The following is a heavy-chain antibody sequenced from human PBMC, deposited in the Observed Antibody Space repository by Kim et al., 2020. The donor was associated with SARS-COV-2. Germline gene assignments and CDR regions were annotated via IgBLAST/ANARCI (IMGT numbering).Heavy chain of an antibody. Sequence: APVKGRFTISRDDSKNTLYLQMNSLKTEDTAVYYCTTEDGVVSDVFSFDYWGQGTLVTVSS. CDR3: TTEDGVVSDVFSFDY. D-gene: IGHD2-15*01. J-gene: IGHJ4*02. V-gene: IGHV3-15*01.